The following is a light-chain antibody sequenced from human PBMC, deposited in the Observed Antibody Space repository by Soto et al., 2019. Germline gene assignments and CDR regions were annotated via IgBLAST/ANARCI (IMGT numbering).Light chain of an antibody. CDR3: RQYGSSRWT. CDR1: QSVSSTY. V-gene: IGKV3-20*01. CDR2: AAS. J-gene: IGKJ1*01. Sequence: PGERATLSCRASQSVSSTYLAWYQQKPGQAPRPLISAASSRATGTPDRFSGSGSGTDFTLTISRLEPEDFAVYYCRQYGSSRWTFGQGTKVDIK.